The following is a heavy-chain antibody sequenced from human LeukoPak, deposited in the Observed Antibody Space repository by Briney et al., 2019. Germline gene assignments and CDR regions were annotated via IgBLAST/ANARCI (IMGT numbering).Heavy chain of an antibody. J-gene: IGHJ4*02. Sequence: ASVKVSFKASGYTFTSYHMHWVRQAPGQGLEYMGLINPSGGTTTYAQKFQGRVTMTRDTSTGTVYMELSSLRSEDTAVYYCARDIKVTVDYWGQGTLVTVSS. V-gene: IGHV1-46*01. CDR3: ARDIKVTVDY. CDR2: INPSGGTT. CDR1: GYTFTSYH. D-gene: IGHD5-18*01.